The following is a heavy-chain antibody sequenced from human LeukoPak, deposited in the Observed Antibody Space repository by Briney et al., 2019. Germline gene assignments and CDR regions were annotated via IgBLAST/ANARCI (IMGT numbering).Heavy chain of an antibody. CDR1: GFTVSTYD. CDR3: ARDAAYLGFDL. CDR2: MSVAGDT. Sequence: GGSLRLSCAASGFTVSTYDMHRVRQATGKGLEWVSTMSVAGDTYYAGSVKGRFTISRENAKNSLYLQMSSLRAGDTAVYYCARDAAYLGFDLWGRGTLVTVSS. V-gene: IGHV3-13*01. J-gene: IGHJ2*01. D-gene: IGHD7-27*01.